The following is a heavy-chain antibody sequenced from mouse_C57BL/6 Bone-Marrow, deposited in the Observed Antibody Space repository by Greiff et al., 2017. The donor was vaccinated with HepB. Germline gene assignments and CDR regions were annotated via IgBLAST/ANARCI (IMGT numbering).Heavy chain of an antibody. CDR2: ISSGSSTI. CDR3: ARDGSSGGFAY. V-gene: IGHV5-17*01. D-gene: IGHD1-1*01. CDR1: GFTFSDYG. J-gene: IGHJ3*01. Sequence: EVHLVESGGGLVKPGGSLKLSCAASGFTFSDYGMHWVRQAPEKGLEWVAYISSGSSTIYYADTVKGRFTISRDNAKNTLFLQMTSLRSEDTAMYYCARDGSSGGFAYWGQGTLVTVSA.